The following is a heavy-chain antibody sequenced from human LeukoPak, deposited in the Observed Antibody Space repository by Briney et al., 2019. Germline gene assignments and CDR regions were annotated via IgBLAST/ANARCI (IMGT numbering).Heavy chain of an antibody. J-gene: IGHJ4*02. CDR1: GFSFSNYG. Sequence: GGSLRLSRAASGFSFSNYGFHWVRPAPGKGLDWVSALSYDGKNIRYADSVKGRFTTSRDNSRNTVYLQMSSLRVEDTAVYYCAKTYSREIGYDFFFHYWGQGTRVTVSS. V-gene: IGHV3-33*06. CDR2: LSYDGKNI. CDR3: AKTYSREIGYDFFFHY. D-gene: IGHD5-12*01.